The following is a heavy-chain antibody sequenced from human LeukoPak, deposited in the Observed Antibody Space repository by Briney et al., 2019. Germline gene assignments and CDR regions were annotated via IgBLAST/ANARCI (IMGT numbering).Heavy chain of an antibody. CDR2: IYYSGST. J-gene: IGHJ4*02. V-gene: IGHV4-31*03. Sequence: SETLSLTCTVSGGSISSGGYYWSWIRQHPGKGLEWIGYIYYSGSTYYNPSLKSRVTISVDTSKNQFSLKLSSVTAADTAAYYCAAAYCSGGSCYGRSYFDYWGQGTLVTVSS. D-gene: IGHD2-15*01. CDR1: GGSISSGGYY. CDR3: AAAYCSGGSCYGRSYFDY.